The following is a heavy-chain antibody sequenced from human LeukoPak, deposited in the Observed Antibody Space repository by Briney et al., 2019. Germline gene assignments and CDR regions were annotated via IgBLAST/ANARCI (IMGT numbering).Heavy chain of an antibody. Sequence: GGSLRLSCAASGFTFSSYWMHWVRQAPGKGLVWVSRINSDGSSTSYADSVKGRFTISRDNAKNTLYLQMNSLRAEDTAVYYCARDINSVIYGDYVGWYFDLWGRGTLVTVSS. J-gene: IGHJ2*01. CDR1: GFTFSSYW. CDR3: ARDINSVIYGDYVGWYFDL. CDR2: INSDGSST. V-gene: IGHV3-74*01. D-gene: IGHD4-17*01.